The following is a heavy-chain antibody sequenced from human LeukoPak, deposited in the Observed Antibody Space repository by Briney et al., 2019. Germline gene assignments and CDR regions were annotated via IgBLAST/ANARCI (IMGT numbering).Heavy chain of an antibody. Sequence: PSETLSLTCTVSGGSMSAYYWSWIRQPPGKGLERIWYIFYSGRTNYNPSLKSRVTISVDTSKNQFSLRLSSVTAADTAVYYCARPSVGEGDLSFHDAFNIWGQGTMVTVSS. CDR1: GGSMSAYY. V-gene: IGHV4-59*12. J-gene: IGHJ3*02. D-gene: IGHD3-16*02. CDR2: IFYSGRT. CDR3: ARPSVGEGDLSFHDAFNI.